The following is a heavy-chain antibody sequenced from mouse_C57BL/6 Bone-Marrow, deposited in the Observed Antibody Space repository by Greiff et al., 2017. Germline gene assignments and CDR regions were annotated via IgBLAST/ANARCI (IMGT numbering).Heavy chain of an antibody. CDR1: GYNFNSYW. Sequence: VQLQQPGAELVKPGASVKLSCKASGYNFNSYWMHWVKQRPGRGLEWIGRIDPNRGGTKYNEKFKSKATLTVDKPSSTAYMHLSSRTSADSAVYDDARYGRNGMYYWGQGTSVTVSS. J-gene: IGHJ4*01. D-gene: IGHD1-1*01. V-gene: IGHV1-72*01. CDR3: ARYGRNGMYY. CDR2: IDPNRGGT.